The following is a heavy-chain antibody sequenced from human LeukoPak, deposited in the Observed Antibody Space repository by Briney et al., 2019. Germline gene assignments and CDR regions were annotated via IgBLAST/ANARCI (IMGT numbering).Heavy chain of an antibody. Sequence: PGGSLRLSCAASGFTFSSYWMSWARQAPGKGLEWVANIKQDGSEKYSVDSVKGRFTISRDNAKNSLYPQMSSLRAEDTAVYYCARGANPEWFDPWGQGTLVTVSS. CDR1: GFTFSSYW. CDR2: IKQDGSEK. J-gene: IGHJ5*02. D-gene: IGHD4/OR15-4a*01. CDR3: ARGANPEWFDP. V-gene: IGHV3-7*04.